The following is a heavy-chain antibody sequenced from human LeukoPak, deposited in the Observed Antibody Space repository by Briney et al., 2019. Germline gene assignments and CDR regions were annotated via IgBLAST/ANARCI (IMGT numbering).Heavy chain of an antibody. Sequence: GGSLRLSCAASGFTFSSYWMSWVRQAPGKGLEWVANIKQDGSEKYYVDSVKGRFTISRDNAKNSLYLQMNSLRSEDTAVYYCATETFVYYYGSGSYRPAFDYWGQGTLVTVSS. J-gene: IGHJ4*02. CDR1: GFTFSSYW. CDR3: ATETFVYYYGSGSYRPAFDY. CDR2: IKQDGSEK. D-gene: IGHD3-10*01. V-gene: IGHV3-7*03.